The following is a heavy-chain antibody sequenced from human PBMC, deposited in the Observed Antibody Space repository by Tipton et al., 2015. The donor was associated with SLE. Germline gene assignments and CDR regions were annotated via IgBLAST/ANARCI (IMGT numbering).Heavy chain of an antibody. Sequence: TLSLTCTVSGGSISSYYWSWIRQPPGKGLEWIGYIYYTGNTNYNPSLRSRVTISVDTSKNQFSLKLSSVTAADTALYYCARLVAPSGRSYAFDFWGQGTMVTVSS. CDR1: GGSISSYY. CDR2: IYYTGNT. D-gene: IGHD6-13*01. J-gene: IGHJ3*01. CDR3: ARLVAPSGRSYAFDF. V-gene: IGHV4-59*08.